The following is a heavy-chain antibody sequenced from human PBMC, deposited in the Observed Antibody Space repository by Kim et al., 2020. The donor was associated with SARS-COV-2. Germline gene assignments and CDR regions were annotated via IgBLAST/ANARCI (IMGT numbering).Heavy chain of an antibody. Sequence: SETLSLTCTVSGGSISSSSYYWGWIRQPPGKGLEWIGSIYYSGSTYYNPSLKSRVTISVDTSKNQFSLKLSSVTAADTAVYYCARLDDSSGYWPSFNAFDIWGQGTMVTVSS. CDR3: ARLDDSSGYWPSFNAFDI. J-gene: IGHJ3*02. CDR1: GGSISSSSYY. D-gene: IGHD3-22*01. CDR2: IYYSGST. V-gene: IGHV4-39*01.